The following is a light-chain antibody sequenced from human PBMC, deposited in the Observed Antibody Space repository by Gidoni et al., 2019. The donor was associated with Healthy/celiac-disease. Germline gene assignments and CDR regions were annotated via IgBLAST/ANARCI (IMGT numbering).Light chain of an antibody. CDR1: QSVSSSY. CDR3: QQYGSSLYT. J-gene: IGKJ2*01. CDR2: GAS. Sequence: EIVLTQSPATLSLSPGERATLSFRARQSVSSSYLAWYQQKPGQAPRILIYGASSRATGIPDRLSGSGSGTDFTLTISRLEPEDFAVYYWQQYGSSLYTFXQXTKLEIK. V-gene: IGKV3-20*01.